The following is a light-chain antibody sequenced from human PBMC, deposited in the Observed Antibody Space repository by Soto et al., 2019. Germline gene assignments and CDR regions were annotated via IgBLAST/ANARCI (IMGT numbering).Light chain of an antibody. CDR2: GAS. Sequence: DIQMTQSPSSLSASVGDRVTITCRAGQGIRKDLGWYQQKAGKAPKRLIHGASSLQSGVPSRFSGSGSGTEFTLTISYLQPEDFATYYCLQYITYPVTFGPGAQVEIK. CDR1: QGIRKD. CDR3: LQYITYPVT. J-gene: IGKJ4*01. V-gene: IGKV1-17*02.